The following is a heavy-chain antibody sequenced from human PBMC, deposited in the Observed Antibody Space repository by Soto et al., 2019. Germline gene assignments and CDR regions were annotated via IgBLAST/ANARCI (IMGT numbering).Heavy chain of an antibody. CDR2: ISAYNGNT. CDR1: GYTFTSYG. V-gene: IGHV1-18*01. Sequence: GASVKVSCKASGYTFTSYGISWVRQAPGQGLEWMGWISAYNGNTNYAQKLQGRVTMTTDTSTSTAYMELRSLRSDDTAVYYWARELKSSSWYWGMDVWGQGTTVTVS. D-gene: IGHD6-13*01. CDR3: ARELKSSSWYWGMDV. J-gene: IGHJ6*02.